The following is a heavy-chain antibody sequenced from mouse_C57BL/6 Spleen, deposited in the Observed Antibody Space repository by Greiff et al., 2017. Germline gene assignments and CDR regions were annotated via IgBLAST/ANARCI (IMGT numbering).Heavy chain of an antibody. D-gene: IGHD1-1*01. J-gene: IGHJ2*01. V-gene: IGHV1-9*01. CDR3: ARRVYYYGSREVYYFDY. Sequence: QVQLKQSGAELMKPGASVKLSCKATGYTFTGYWIEWVKQRPGHGLEWIGEILPGSGSTNYNEKFKGKATFTADTSSNTAYMQLSSLTTEDSAIYYCARRVYYYGSREVYYFDYWGQGTTLTVSS. CDR2: ILPGSGST. CDR1: GYTFTGYW.